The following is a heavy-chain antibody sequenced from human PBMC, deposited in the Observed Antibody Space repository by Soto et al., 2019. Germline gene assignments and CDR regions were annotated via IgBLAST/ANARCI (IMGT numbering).Heavy chain of an antibody. D-gene: IGHD4-17*01. CDR2: INPSGSRT. CDR3: AKTPRGGDYGDWYFDL. CDR1: EFTFSTSG. V-gene: IGHV3-23*05. Sequence: EVQLLESGGALVQPGGSLRLSCAASEFTFSTSGMTWVRLAPGRGLDYVSAINPSGSRTYYADSVKGRFTISRDNSKNAIYLQMTSLRAEDTAIYYCAKTPRGGDYGDWYFDLWGRGTLVTVS. J-gene: IGHJ2*01.